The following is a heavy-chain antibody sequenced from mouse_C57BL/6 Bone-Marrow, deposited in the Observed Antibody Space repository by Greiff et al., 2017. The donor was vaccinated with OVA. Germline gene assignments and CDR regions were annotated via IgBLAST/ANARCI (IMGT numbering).Heavy chain of an antibody. CDR2: IDPETGGT. J-gene: IGHJ4*01. CDR3: TELRYAMDY. D-gene: IGHD1-1*01. V-gene: IGHV1-15*01. CDR1: GYTFTDYE. Sequence: VQLQQSGAELVRPGASVTLSCKASGYTFTDYEMHWVKQTPVHGLEWIGAIDPETGGTAYNQKFKGKALLTADKSSRTAYMELRSLTSEYSAVYYCTELRYAMDYWGQGTSVTVSS.